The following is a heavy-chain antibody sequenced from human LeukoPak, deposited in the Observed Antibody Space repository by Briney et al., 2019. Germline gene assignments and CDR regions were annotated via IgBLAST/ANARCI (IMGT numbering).Heavy chain of an antibody. CDR3: ARNGQQLVPLYYFDY. J-gene: IGHJ4*02. V-gene: IGHV4-39*01. Sequence: SETLSLTCTVSGGSISSSSYYWGWIRQPPGKGLEWIGSIYYSWSTYYNPSLKGRVTISVDTSKNQFSLKLSSVTAADTAVYYCARNGQQLVPLYYFDYWGQGTLVTVSS. CDR1: GGSISSSSYY. CDR2: IYYSWST. D-gene: IGHD6-13*01.